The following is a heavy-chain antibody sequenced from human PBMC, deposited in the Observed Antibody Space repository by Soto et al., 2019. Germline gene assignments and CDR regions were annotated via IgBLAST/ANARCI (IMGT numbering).Heavy chain of an antibody. CDR3: ARDKLPCPPYGDYVPLDY. J-gene: IGHJ4*02. V-gene: IGHV1-18*01. Sequence: ASVKVSCKASGYTFTSYGISWVRQAPGQGLEWMGWISAYNGNTNYAQKLQGRVTMTTDTSTSTAYMELRSLRSDDTAVYYCARDKLPCPPYGDYVPLDYWGQGTLVTVSS. D-gene: IGHD4-17*01. CDR1: GYTFTSYG. CDR2: ISAYNGNT.